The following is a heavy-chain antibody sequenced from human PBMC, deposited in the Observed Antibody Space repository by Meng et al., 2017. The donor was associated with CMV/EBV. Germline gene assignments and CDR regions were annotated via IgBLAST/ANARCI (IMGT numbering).Heavy chain of an antibody. V-gene: IGHV1-18*01. D-gene: IGHD1-1*01. J-gene: IGHJ4*02. Sequence: SCKASGYTFINFGFSWVRQAPGQGLQWMGWISTYNGNTNYAQRLQGRVTLTTDTSTSTAYMELRSLRSDDTAVYYRARDRYNWDFDYWGQGTLVTVSS. CDR2: ISTYNGNT. CDR1: GYTFINFG. CDR3: ARDRYNWDFDY.